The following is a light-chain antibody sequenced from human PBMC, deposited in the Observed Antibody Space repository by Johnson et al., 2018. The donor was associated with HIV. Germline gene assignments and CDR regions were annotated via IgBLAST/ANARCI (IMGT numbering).Light chain of an antibody. V-gene: IGLV1-51*02. CDR1: SSNIGNNY. J-gene: IGLJ1*01. CDR2: ENN. Sequence: QSVLTQPHSVSAAPGQKVTVSCSGSSSNIGNNYVSWYQQFPGTAPKLLIYENNKRPSGIPDRFSDSKSGTSATLGVTGLQTGDEADYYCGTWDSGLSAHYVFGTGTRVTVL. CDR3: GTWDSGLSAHYV.